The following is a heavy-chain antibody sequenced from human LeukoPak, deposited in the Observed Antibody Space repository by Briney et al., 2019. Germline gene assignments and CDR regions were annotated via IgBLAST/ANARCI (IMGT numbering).Heavy chain of an antibody. V-gene: IGHV3-9*01. CDR2: ISWNSGSI. CDR1: GFTFDDYA. D-gene: IGHD6-19*01. CDR3: AACIAVAGLNGAFDI. J-gene: IGHJ3*02. Sequence: GGSLRLSCAASGFTFDDYAMHWVRQAPGKGLEWVSGISWNSGSIGYADSVKGRFTISRDNAKNSLYLQMNSLRAEDTALYYCAACIAVAGLNGAFDIWGQGTMVTVSS.